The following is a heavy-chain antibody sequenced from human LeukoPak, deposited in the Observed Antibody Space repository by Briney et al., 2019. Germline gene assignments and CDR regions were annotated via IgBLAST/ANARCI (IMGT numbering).Heavy chain of an antibody. CDR2: ISFDGSNK. CDR3: ARDTLWE. J-gene: IGHJ4*02. CDR1: GFTFSGYT. V-gene: IGHV3-30-3*01. D-gene: IGHD1-26*01. Sequence: PGGSLRLTCAVSGFTFSGYTMHWVRQAPGKGLEWVAVISFDGSNKYYGDSVKGRFTISRDNSKNTLYLQMNSLRPDDTAIYYCARDTLWEWGQGTLVTVSS.